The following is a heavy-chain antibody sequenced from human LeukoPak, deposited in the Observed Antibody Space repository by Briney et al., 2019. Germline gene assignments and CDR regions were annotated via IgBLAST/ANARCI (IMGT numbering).Heavy chain of an antibody. CDR1: GFTFNSYS. J-gene: IGHJ4*02. CDR2: ISSSSGTI. V-gene: IGHV3-48*01. Sequence: GGSLRLSCAASGFTFNSYSMNWVRQAPGKGLEWVSYISSSSGTIYYADSVKGRFTISRDNSKNTLYLQMNSLRAEDTAVYYCAKESDYGDYPDYWGQGTLVTVSS. CDR3: AKESDYGDYPDY. D-gene: IGHD4-17*01.